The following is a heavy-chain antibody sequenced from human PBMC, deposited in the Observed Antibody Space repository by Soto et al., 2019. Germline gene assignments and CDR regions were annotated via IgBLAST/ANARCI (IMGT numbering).Heavy chain of an antibody. CDR3: ARHPRDDYNYGGSGIFDY. Sequence: ETLSLTCSVSGGSISSRTFWWAWIRQPPGKGLEWIGDMYYSGSSYSSPSLKSRVTLSVDTSKNQLSLKLNSVTAADTAVYYCARHPRDDYNYGGSGIFDYWGQGTLVTVSS. J-gene: IGHJ4*02. V-gene: IGHV4-39*01. CDR1: GGSISSRTFW. CDR2: MYYSGSS. D-gene: IGHD4-4*01.